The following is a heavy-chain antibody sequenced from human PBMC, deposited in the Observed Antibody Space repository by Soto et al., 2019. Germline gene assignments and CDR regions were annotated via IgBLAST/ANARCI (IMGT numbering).Heavy chain of an antibody. Sequence: RASVKVSCKASGGTFSSYAISWVRQAPGQGPEWMGWINPNSGGTQYVQKFQGRVTLTRDLSISKVYLELSRLRSDNTAVYYCSRGWGIAAPGPNWFDPWGQGTLVTVS. D-gene: IGHD6-13*01. CDR2: INPNSGGT. CDR3: SRGWGIAAPGPNWFDP. V-gene: IGHV1-2*02. CDR1: GGTFSSYA. J-gene: IGHJ5*02.